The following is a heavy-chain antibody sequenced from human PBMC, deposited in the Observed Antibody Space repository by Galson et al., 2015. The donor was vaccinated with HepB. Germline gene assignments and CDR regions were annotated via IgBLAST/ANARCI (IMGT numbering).Heavy chain of an antibody. V-gene: IGHV1-69-2*01. CDR1: GYTFTDYY. Sequence: VKVSCKVSGYTFTDYYMHWVQQAPGKGLEWMGLVDPEDGETIYAEKFQGRVTITADTSTDTAYMELSSLRSEDTAVYYCATRSWWNYAQHDAFDIWGQGTMVTVSS. D-gene: IGHD1-7*01. CDR3: ATRSWWNYAQHDAFDI. J-gene: IGHJ3*02. CDR2: VDPEDGET.